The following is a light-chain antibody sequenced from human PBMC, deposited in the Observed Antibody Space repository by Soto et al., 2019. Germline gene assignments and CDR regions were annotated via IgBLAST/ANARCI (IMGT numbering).Light chain of an antibody. CDR3: SSYGGSNNVI. V-gene: IGLV2-8*01. CDR1: SSDVGGYNY. CDR2: EVS. Sequence: QSALTQPPSASGSPGQSVAISCTGTSSDVGGYNYVSWYQHHPGKAPKLMISEVSKRPSGVPDRFSGSKSGNTASLTVSGLQAEDEADYYCSSYGGSNNVIFGGGTQLTVL. J-gene: IGLJ2*01.